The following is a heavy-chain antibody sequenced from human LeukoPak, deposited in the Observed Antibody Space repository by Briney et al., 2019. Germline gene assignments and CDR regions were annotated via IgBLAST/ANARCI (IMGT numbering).Heavy chain of an antibody. J-gene: IGHJ2*01. D-gene: IGHD3-22*01. CDR1: GYTFTSYD. V-gene: IGHV1-8*01. CDR3: ARDPERYYYDSSGYYGGVSWYFDL. CDR2: MNPNSGNT. Sequence: ASVKVSCKASGYTFTSYDINWVRQATGQGLEWMGWMNPNSGNTGYAQKFQGRVTMTRNTSISTAYMELSSLRSEDTAVYYCARDPERYYYDSSGYYGGVSWYFDLWGRGTLVTVSS.